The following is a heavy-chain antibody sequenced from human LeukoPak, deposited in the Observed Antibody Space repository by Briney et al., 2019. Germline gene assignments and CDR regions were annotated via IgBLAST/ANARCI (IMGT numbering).Heavy chain of an antibody. V-gene: IGHV4-61*01. D-gene: IGHD6-13*01. J-gene: IGHJ4*02. CDR3: AASGEQQLALFDY. CDR1: GGSVSSGSYY. Sequence: SETLSLTCTVSGGSVSSGSYYWSWIRQPPGKGLEWIGYIYYSGSTNYNPSLKSRVTISVDTSKNQFSLKLSSVTAADTAVYYCAASGEQQLALFDYWGQGTLVTVSS. CDR2: IYYSGST.